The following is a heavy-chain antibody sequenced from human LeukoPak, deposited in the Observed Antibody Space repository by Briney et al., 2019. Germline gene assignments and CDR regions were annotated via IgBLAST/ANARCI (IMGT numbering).Heavy chain of an antibody. CDR3: ARGRQLVPRAWYFDL. CDR1: GFTFSSYG. J-gene: IGHJ2*01. CDR2: ISYDGSNK. Sequence: GGSLRLSCAASGFTFSSYGMHWVRQAPGKGLEWVAVISYDGSNKYYEDSVKGRFTISRDNSKNTLYLQMNSLRAEDTAVYYCARGRQLVPRAWYFDLWGRGTLVTVSS. V-gene: IGHV3-30*03. D-gene: IGHD6-13*01.